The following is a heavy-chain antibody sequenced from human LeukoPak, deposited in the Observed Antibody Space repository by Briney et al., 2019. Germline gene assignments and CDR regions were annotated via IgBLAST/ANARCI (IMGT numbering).Heavy chain of an antibody. CDR1: GFTVSSNY. CDR2: IYSGGST. CDR3: ARPRLEYCSGGSCFDAFDI. V-gene: IGHV3-53*01. Sequence: GGSLRLSCAASGFTVSSNYMSWVRQAPGKGLEWVSVIYSGGSTYYADSVKGRFTISRDNSRNTLFLQMNSLTAEDTAIYSCARPRLEYCSGGSCFDAFDIWGQGTMVTVSS. D-gene: IGHD2-15*01. J-gene: IGHJ3*02.